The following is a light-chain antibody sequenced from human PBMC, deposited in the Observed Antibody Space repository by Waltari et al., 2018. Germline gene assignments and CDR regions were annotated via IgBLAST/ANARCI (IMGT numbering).Light chain of an antibody. Sequence: DIQMNQSPSSLSASVGDRVTITCYPSQDIISYLNCCQQTPGKAPNLLIYDAFNLEIGVPSRFSGSGSGTDFTFTISTLQPEDIATYYCQQYDKLTFGGGTKVEIK. J-gene: IGKJ4*01. CDR2: DAF. CDR3: QQYDKLT. CDR1: QDIISY. V-gene: IGKV1-33*01.